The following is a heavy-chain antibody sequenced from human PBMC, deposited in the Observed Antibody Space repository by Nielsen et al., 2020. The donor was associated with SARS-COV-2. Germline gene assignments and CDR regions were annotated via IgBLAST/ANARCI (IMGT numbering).Heavy chain of an antibody. CDR2: ISWNSGSI. CDR1: GFTFDDYA. J-gene: IGHJ6*02. V-gene: IGHV3-9*01. D-gene: IGHD3-3*01. Sequence: GGSLRLSCAASGFTFDDYAMHWVRQAPGKGLERVSGISWNSGSIGYADSVKGRFTISRDNAKNSLYLQMNSLRAEDTALYYCARLPVSYYDFWSGTYGMDVWGQGTTVTVSS. CDR3: ARLPVSYYDFWSGTYGMDV.